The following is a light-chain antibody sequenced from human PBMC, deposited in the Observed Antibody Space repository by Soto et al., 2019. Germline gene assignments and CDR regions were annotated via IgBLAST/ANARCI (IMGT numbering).Light chain of an antibody. CDR3: QQFRSCPIT. V-gene: IGKV1D-16*01. CDR2: FAS. J-gene: IGKJ5*01. CDR1: QDIGSH. Sequence: IRMNQSPSSLSSSLGDIVTITCRASQDIGSHLAWYQQKPEKAPKSLIYFASTLQSGVPSRFSASGSGTDFTLTISSLEPEDFAPYYCQQFRSCPITFGQGTRLEIK.